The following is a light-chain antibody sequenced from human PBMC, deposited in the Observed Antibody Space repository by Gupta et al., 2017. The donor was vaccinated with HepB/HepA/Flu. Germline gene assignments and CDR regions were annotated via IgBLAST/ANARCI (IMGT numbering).Light chain of an antibody. V-gene: IGKV4-1*01. CDR3: QQYYSTPRT. J-gene: IGKJ1*01. Sequence: DIVMTQSPDSLAVSLVERAATNCKSSQSVLYSSNNKNYLTWYQQKPGQPPKLLISWASTRESGVPDRFSGSGSGTDFTLTISSLQAEDVAVYYCQQYYSTPRTFGQGIKVEIK. CDR1: QSVLYSSNNKNY. CDR2: WAS.